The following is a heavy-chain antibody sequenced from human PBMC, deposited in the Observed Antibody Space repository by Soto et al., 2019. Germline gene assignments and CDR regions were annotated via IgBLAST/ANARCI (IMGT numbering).Heavy chain of an antibody. CDR1: GGSISSSSYY. V-gene: IGHV4-39*01. Sequence: SETLSPTCTVSGGSISSSSYYWGWIRQPPGKGLEWIGSIYYSGSTYYNPSLKSRVTISVDTSKNQFSLKLSSVTAADTAVYYCANGGTYYGMDVWGQGTTVTVSS. D-gene: IGHD3-16*01. J-gene: IGHJ6*02. CDR2: IYYSGST. CDR3: ANGGTYYGMDV.